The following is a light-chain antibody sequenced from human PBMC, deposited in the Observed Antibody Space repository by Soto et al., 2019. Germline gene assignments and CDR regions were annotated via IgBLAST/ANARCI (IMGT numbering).Light chain of an antibody. CDR2: AAS. CDR3: QQSYSTPRT. Sequence: DIQMTQSPSSLSASVGDRVTITCRASQSISSYLNWYQQKPGKAPKLLIYAASSLQSGVPLRFSGSGSGTDFTLTISSLQFEDFATYYCQQSYSTPRTFGQGTKVDIK. V-gene: IGKV1-39*01. J-gene: IGKJ1*01. CDR1: QSISSY.